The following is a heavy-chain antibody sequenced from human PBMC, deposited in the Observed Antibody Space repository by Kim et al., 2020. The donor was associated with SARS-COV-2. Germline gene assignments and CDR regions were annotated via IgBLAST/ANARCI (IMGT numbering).Heavy chain of an antibody. CDR2: ITDSGGST. CDR3: AKSGQLDN. Sequence: VGSLRLSCAASGFTFSSYAMSWVRQAPGKGLEWVSSITDSGGSTSYAASVKGRFTISRDNSKNTLYLQMNSLRAEDTALYYCAKSGQLDNWGQGTLVTVSS. V-gene: IGHV3-23*01. J-gene: IGHJ4*02. CDR1: GFTFSSYA. D-gene: IGHD5-12*01.